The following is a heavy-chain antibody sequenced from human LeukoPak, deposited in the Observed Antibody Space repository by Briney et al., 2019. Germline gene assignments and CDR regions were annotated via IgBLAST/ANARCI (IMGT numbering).Heavy chain of an antibody. V-gene: IGHV3-48*01. D-gene: IGHD2-2*01. Sequence: GGSLRLSCAASGFTFSSYSMNWVRQAPGKGLEWVSYISSSSSTIYYADSVKGRFTISRDNAKNSLYLQMNSLRAEDTAAYYCARDRGGYCSSTSCYQDYYGMDVWGQGTTVTVSS. CDR3: ARDRGGYCSSTSCYQDYYGMDV. CDR1: GFTFSSYS. CDR2: ISSSSSTI. J-gene: IGHJ6*02.